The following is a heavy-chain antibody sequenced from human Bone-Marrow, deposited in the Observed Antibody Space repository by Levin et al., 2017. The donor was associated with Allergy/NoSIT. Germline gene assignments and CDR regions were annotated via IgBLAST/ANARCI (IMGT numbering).Heavy chain of an antibody. CDR3: AKLTRWGFYAMDV. D-gene: IGHD1-26*01. Sequence: GESLKISCTASGFTFGSHNMVWVRQAPGKGLEWVSTISSASSYKEYADSMKGRFTISRDNARNSVYLQMDSLRAEDTAVYYCAKLTRWGFYAMDVWGQGTTVTVSS. J-gene: IGHJ6*02. CDR1: GFTFGSHN. V-gene: IGHV3-21*01. CDR2: ISSASSYK.